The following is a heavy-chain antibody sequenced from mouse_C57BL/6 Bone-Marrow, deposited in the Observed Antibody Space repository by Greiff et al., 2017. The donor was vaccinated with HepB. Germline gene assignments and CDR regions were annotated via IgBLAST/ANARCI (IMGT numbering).Heavy chain of an antibody. CDR1: GFTFTDYY. Sequence: EVKLVESGGGLVQPGGSLSLSCAASGFTFTDYYMSWVRQPPGKALEWLGFIRNKANGYTTEYSASVKGRFTISRDNSQSILYLQMNALRAEYSATYYCARYIYYDYDWYFDVWGTGTTVTVSS. CDR3: ARYIYYDYDWYFDV. CDR2: IRNKANGYTT. D-gene: IGHD2-4*01. V-gene: IGHV7-3*01. J-gene: IGHJ1*03.